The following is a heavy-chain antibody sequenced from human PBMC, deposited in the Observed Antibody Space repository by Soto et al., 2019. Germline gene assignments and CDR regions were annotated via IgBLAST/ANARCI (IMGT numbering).Heavy chain of an antibody. CDR3: ARDRGLDYYYYGRYG. CDR2: IWYDGSNK. V-gene: IGHV3-33*01. CDR1: GFTFSSYG. Sequence: HPGLSMRLCFAASGFTFSSYGMHWVRQAPGKGLEWVAVIWYDGSNKYYADSVKGRFTISRDNSKNTLYLQMNSLRAEDTAVYYCARDRGLDYYYYGRYGWGKGTTVTV. J-gene: IGHJ6*04.